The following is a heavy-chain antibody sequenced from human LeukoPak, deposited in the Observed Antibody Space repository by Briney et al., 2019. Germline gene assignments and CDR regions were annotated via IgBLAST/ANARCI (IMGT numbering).Heavy chain of an antibody. Sequence: QPGGSLRLSCAASGFTFSSYAMSWVRQTPGKGLEWVSYISSSGNTIYYADSAKGRFNISRENAKDSLYLQMNSLRAEDTADYYCARSEGGAHFDYWGQGTRVTVSA. J-gene: IGHJ4*02. CDR2: ISSSGNTI. CDR3: ARSEGGAHFDY. CDR1: GFTFSSYA. D-gene: IGHD4/OR15-4a*01. V-gene: IGHV3-48*03.